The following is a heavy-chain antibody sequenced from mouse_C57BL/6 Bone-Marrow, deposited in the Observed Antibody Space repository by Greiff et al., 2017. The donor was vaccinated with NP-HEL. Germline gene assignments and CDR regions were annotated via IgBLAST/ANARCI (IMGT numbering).Heavy chain of an antibody. Sequence: EVKLVESGGGLVQPGGSLKLSCAASGFTFSDYYMSWVRQTPEKRLEWVAYISNGGGSTYYPDTVKGRFTISRDNAKNTLYLQMSRLKSEDTAMYYCARQKAYYSNYEEVDYWGQGTSVTVSS. J-gene: IGHJ4*01. D-gene: IGHD2-5*01. CDR1: GFTFSDYY. V-gene: IGHV5-12*01. CDR3: ARQKAYYSNYEEVDY. CDR2: ISNGGGST.